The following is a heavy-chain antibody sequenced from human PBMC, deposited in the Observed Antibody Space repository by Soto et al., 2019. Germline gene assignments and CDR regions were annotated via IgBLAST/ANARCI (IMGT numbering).Heavy chain of an antibody. CDR1: GFTFSSYW. D-gene: IGHD6-13*01. CDR2: IKQDGSEK. Sequence: GGSLRLSCAASGFTFSSYWMSWVRQAPGKGLEWVANIKQDGSEKYYVDSVKGRFTISRDNAKNSLYLQMNSLRAEDTAVYYCARHGYSSSPRGAFDIWGQGTMVTVSS. CDR3: ARHGYSSSPRGAFDI. J-gene: IGHJ3*02. V-gene: IGHV3-7*01.